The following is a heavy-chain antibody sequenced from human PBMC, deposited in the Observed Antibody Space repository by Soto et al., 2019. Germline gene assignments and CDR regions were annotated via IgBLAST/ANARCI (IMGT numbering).Heavy chain of an antibody. CDR3: ARDGRIAAAGNSYYYYGMGV. CDR1: GFTFSSYG. CDR2: IWYDGSNK. Sequence: QVQLVESGGGVVQPGRSLRLSCAASGFTFSSYGMHWVRQAPGKGLEWVAVIWYDGSNKYYADSVKGRFTISRDNSKNTLYLQMNSLRAEDTAVYYCARDGRIAAAGNSYYYYGMGVWGQGTTVTVSS. V-gene: IGHV3-33*01. D-gene: IGHD6-13*01. J-gene: IGHJ6*02.